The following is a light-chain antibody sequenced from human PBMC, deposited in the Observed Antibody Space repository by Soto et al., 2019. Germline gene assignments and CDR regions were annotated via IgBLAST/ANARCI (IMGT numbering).Light chain of an antibody. Sequence: QSALTQPASVSGSPGQSITISCTGTSSDVGGYNYVSWSQQHPGKAPQLMIYEVSNRPSGVSNRFSGSKSGNTVSLTISGLQAEDEADYYCSSYTSSSTYVFGTGTKLTVL. CDR3: SSYTSSSTYV. V-gene: IGLV2-14*01. CDR2: EVS. J-gene: IGLJ1*01. CDR1: SSDVGGYNY.